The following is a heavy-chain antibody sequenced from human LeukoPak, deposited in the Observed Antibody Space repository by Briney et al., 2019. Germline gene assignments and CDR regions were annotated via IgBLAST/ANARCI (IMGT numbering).Heavy chain of an antibody. Sequence: GGSLRLSCAASGFTFSSYAMSWVRQAPGKGLEWVSAISGSGGSTYYADSVKGRFTISRDNSKNTLYLQMNSLRAEDTAVYCCAKDPLWGVTTIFDYWGQGTLVTVSS. J-gene: IGHJ4*02. D-gene: IGHD5-12*01. CDR1: GFTFSSYA. V-gene: IGHV3-23*01. CDR2: ISGSGGST. CDR3: AKDPLWGVTTIFDY.